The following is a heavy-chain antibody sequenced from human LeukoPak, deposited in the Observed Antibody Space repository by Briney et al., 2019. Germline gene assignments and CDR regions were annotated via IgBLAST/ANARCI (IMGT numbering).Heavy chain of an antibody. CDR1: GYTFTGYY. D-gene: IGHD3-22*01. Sequence: ASVKVSCKASGYTFTGYYMHWVRQAPGQGLEWMGWINPNSGGTNYAQKFQGRVTMTRDTSISTAHMELSRLRSDDTAVYYCARGGYDSSGYSFDYWGQGTLVTVSS. CDR3: ARGGYDSSGYSFDY. CDR2: INPNSGGT. V-gene: IGHV1-2*02. J-gene: IGHJ4*02.